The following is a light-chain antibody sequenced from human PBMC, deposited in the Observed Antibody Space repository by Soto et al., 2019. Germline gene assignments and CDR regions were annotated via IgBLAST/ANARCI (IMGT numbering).Light chain of an antibody. Sequence: EIVMTQSPATLSVSPGERATLSCRASQSVSSNLAWYQQKPGQAPRLLIYGASTRATGIPARFSGSGSGTEFTLTISSLQSEYFAVYYCQQYNNWPGKTFGGGTKVEIK. CDR1: QSVSSN. CDR2: GAS. J-gene: IGKJ4*01. CDR3: QQYNNWPGKT. V-gene: IGKV3-15*01.